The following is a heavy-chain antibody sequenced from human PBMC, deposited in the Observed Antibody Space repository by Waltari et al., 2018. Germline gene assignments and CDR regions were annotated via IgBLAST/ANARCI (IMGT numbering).Heavy chain of an antibody. CDR2: IYYSGST. V-gene: IGHV4-59*01. D-gene: IGHD4-17*01. CDR1: GGSISSYY. Sequence: QVQLQESGPGLVKPSETLSLTCTVSGGSISSYYWSWLRQPPGKGLEWIGYIYYSGSTNYNPALKSRVTISVDTSKNQFSLKLSSVTAADTAVYDCARATVTTLFDYWGQGTLVTVSS. CDR3: ARATVTTLFDY. J-gene: IGHJ4*02.